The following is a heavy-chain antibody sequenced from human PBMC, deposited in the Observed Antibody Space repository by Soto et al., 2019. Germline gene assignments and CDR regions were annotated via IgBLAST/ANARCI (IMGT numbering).Heavy chain of an antibody. J-gene: IGHJ4*02. D-gene: IGHD5-12*01. V-gene: IGHV1-24*01. Sequence: QVQLLQSGAEVTKPGASMKVSCKVSGYSLTEASMHWVRQAPGKGLEWMGEFSPEDGETIYAQKFQGRVTMTEDTFTNTAYMELSSLNSEDTAVYYCTRGGEPNVDLATPGYFDYWGQGTLVTVS. CDR2: FSPEDGET. CDR3: TRGGEPNVDLATPGYFDY. CDR1: GYSLTEAS.